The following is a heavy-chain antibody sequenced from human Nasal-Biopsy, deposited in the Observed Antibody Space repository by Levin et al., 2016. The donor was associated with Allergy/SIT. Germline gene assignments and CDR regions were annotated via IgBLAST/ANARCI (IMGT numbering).Heavy chain of an antibody. CDR1: AGSISSDNYN. CDR2: ISYNGTT. CDR3: ARRRGQWLANFDY. D-gene: IGHD6-19*01. Sequence: SETLSLTCSVSAGSISSDNYNWAWIRQPPGKGLEYIGSISYNGTTYYGPSLKSRISMSVDTPKNQFSLRLSSVTAADTAVYFCARRRGQWLANFDYWGPGTLVSVSS. V-gene: IGHV4-39*01. J-gene: IGHJ4*02.